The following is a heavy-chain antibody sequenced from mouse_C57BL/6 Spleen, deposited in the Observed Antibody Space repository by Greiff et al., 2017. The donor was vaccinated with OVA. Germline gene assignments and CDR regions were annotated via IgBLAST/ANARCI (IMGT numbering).Heavy chain of an antibody. D-gene: IGHD2-5*01. Sequence: EVKLVESGGGLVQPGGSLKLSCAASGFTFSDYYMYWVRQTPEKRLEWVAYISNGGGSTYYPDTVKGRFTISRDNAKNTLYLQMSRLKSEDTAMYYCARHSNYFYWYFDVWGTGTTVTVSS. CDR3: ARHSNYFYWYFDV. CDR2: ISNGGGST. J-gene: IGHJ1*03. CDR1: GFTFSDYY. V-gene: IGHV5-12*01.